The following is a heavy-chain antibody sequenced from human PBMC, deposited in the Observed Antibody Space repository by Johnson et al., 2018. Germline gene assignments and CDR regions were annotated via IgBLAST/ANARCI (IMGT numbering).Heavy chain of an antibody. J-gene: IGHJ2*01. D-gene: IGHD1/OR15-1a*01. CDR3: AKDGRTTIYYQGYFDL. CDR2: ISGSGGDT. V-gene: IGHV3-23*04. Sequence: VQLVESGGGLVQPGGSLRLSCAASGFTFSSYAMTWVRQAPGKGLEWVSTISGSGGDTYSADSVKGRFTISRDNSENTLYLQMNSLGVEVPAVYYCAKDGRTTIYYQGYFDLWGRGTLVTVSS. CDR1: GFTFSSYA.